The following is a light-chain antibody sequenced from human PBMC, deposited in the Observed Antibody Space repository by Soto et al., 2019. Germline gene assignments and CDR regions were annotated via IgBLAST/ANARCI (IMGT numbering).Light chain of an antibody. CDR2: GAS. V-gene: IGKV3-15*01. J-gene: IGKJ1*01. CDR1: QSVSSN. CDR3: QQYNNWPQT. Sequence: EIVMTQSPATLSVSPGERATLSCRASQSVSSNLAWYHLKPGQAPRLLIYGASTRATGIPARFSGSGSGTEFTLTISSLQSEDFAEYQCQQYNNWPQTFGQGTKVDIK.